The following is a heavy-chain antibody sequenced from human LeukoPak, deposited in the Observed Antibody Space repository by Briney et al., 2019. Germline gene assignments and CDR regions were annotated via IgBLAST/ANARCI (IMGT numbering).Heavy chain of an antibody. CDR2: IYPGNSGT. J-gene: IGHJ4*02. CDR1: GYSFTSYW. D-gene: IGHD5-18*01. V-gene: IGHV5-51*01. Sequence: GESLKISCKGSGYSFTSYWIGWVRQMPGKGLEWMGIIYPGNSGTRYSPSFQGQVTISADKSISTAYLQWSSLKASDTAMYYCARSVDTAMPPFFDYWGQGTLVTVSS. CDR3: ARSVDTAMPPFFDY.